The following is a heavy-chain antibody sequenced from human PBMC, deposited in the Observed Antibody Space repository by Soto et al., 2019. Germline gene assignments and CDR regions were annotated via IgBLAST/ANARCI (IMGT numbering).Heavy chain of an antibody. V-gene: IGHV4-59*01. J-gene: IGHJ6*02. CDR3: ARAPHTYSSSSGNYYYYGMDV. CDR2: IYYSGST. D-gene: IGHD6-6*01. CDR1: GGSISSYY. Sequence: SETLSLTCTVSGGSISSYYWSWIRQPPGKGLEWLGYIYYSGSTNYNPSLKSRVTISVDTSKNQFSLKLSSVTAADTAVYYCARAPHTYSSSSGNYYYYGMDVWGQGTTVTVSS.